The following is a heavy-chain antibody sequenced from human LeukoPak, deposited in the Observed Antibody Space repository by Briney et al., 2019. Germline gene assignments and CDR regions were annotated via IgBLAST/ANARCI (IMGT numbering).Heavy chain of an antibody. CDR3: AKGSKEVLFTRDHHMDV. CDR2: IRYDGSKK. CDR1: GFTFTSYG. J-gene: IGHJ6*03. V-gene: IGHV3-30*02. Sequence: GGSLRLSCAASGFTFTSYGIHWVRQAPGKGLEWVAFIRYDGSKKYYADSVKGRFTISRDNSKNTLYLQMNSLRAEDTAVYYCAKGSKEVLFTRDHHMDVWGKGTTVT. D-gene: IGHD3-3*01.